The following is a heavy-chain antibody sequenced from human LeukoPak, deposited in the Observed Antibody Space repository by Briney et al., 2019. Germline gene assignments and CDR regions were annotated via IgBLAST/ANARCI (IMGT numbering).Heavy chain of an antibody. CDR3: AKAIPLSYCDP. Sequence: SSETLSLTCTVSGASVNLGGYFWSWIRQPPGKGLEWIGYIYHTGTTYYSPSLKSRVTISIDTSKNQFYLNLTSVTAADTAVYYCAKAIPLSYCDPWGQGTLVTVSS. J-gene: IGHJ5*02. V-gene: IGHV4-61*08. CDR1: GASVNLGGYF. D-gene: IGHD2/OR15-2a*01. CDR2: IYHTGTT.